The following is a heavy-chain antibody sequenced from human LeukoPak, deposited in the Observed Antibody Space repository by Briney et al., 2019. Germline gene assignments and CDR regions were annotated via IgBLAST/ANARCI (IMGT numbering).Heavy chain of an antibody. CDR2: IYTSGST. CDR3: ARQDIVVVPAAQQENWFDP. Sequence: SETLSLTCTVSGGPISSYYWSWIRQPAGKGLEWIGRIYTSGSTNYNPSLKSRVTMSVDTSKNQFSLKLSSVTAADTAVYYCARQDIVVVPAAQQENWFDPWGQGTLITVSS. J-gene: IGHJ5*02. V-gene: IGHV4-4*07. D-gene: IGHD2-2*01. CDR1: GGPISSYY.